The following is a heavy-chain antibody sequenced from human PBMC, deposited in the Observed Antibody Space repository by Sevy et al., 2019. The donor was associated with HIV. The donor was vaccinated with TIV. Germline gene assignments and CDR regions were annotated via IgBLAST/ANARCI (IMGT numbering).Heavy chain of an antibody. J-gene: IGHJ3*02. CDR2: ISGPGALT. V-gene: IGHV3-23*01. D-gene: IGHD4-17*01. CDR1: GFTFRNYA. CDR3: ARGDEPATDYADYVPNAFDI. Sequence: GGSLRLSCEASGFTFRNYAMSYVRQTPGKGLEWVSSISGPGALTYYADSVKGRFTISRHNSKNTLFLQMNSLRAEDTALYYCARGDEPATDYADYVPNAFDIWGQGTMVTVSS.